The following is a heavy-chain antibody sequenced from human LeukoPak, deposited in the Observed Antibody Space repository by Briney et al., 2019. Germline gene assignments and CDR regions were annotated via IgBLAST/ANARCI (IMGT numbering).Heavy chain of an antibody. V-gene: IGHV4-30-4*08. D-gene: IGHD3-22*01. CDR1: GGSISSGDYY. CDR2: IYYSGST. Sequence: SETLSLTCTISGGSISSGDYYWSWIRQPPGKGLEWIGYIYYSGSTYYNPSLKSRVTISVDTSKNQFSLKLSSVTAADTAVYYCARVELWPYYDSSGYIDYWGQGTLVTVSS. J-gene: IGHJ4*02. CDR3: ARVELWPYYDSSGYIDY.